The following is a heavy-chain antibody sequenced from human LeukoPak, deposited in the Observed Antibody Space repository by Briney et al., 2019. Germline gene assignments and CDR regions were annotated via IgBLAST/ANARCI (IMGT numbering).Heavy chain of an antibody. CDR2: ISYDGSNK. CDR1: GFTFSSYG. D-gene: IGHD2-15*01. V-gene: IGHV3-30*18. J-gene: IGHJ6*02. Sequence: GGSLRLSCAASGFTFSSYGMHWVRQAPGKGLEWVAVISYDGSNKYYADSVKGRFTISRDNSKNTLYLQMNSLRAEDTAVYYCAKDLADIVVVVAASNYYYYYGMDVWGQGTTVTVSS. CDR3: AKDLADIVVVVAASNYYYYYGMDV.